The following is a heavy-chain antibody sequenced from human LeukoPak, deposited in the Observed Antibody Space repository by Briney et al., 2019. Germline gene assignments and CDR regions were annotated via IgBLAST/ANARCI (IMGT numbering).Heavy chain of an antibody. CDR1: GYSISSGYY. CDR2: IHHSGST. Sequence: PSEALSLTCAVSGYSISSGYYWGWIRQPPGQGLEWIGSIHHSGSTYYNPSLKSRVTISVDTSKNQFSLKLSSVTAADTAVYYCARETTVTWNYFDYWGQGTLVTVSS. J-gene: IGHJ4*02. V-gene: IGHV4-38-2*02. CDR3: ARETTVTWNYFDY. D-gene: IGHD4-17*01.